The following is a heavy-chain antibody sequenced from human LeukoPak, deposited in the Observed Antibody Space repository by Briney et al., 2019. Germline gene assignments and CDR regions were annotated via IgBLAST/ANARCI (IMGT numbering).Heavy chain of an antibody. CDR2: ISYDGSNK. CDR3: AKVPYYYDSSGYLDY. CDR1: GFTFSSYG. J-gene: IGHJ4*02. D-gene: IGHD3-22*01. Sequence: GRSLRLSCAASGFTFSSYGMHWVRQAPGKGLEWVAVISYDGSNKYYADSVKGRFTISRDNSKNTLYLQMNSLRAEDTAVYYCAKVPYYYDSSGYLDYWGQGTPVTVSS. V-gene: IGHV3-30*18.